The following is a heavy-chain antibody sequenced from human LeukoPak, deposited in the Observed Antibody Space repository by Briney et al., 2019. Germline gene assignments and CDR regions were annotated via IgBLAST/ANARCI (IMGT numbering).Heavy chain of an antibody. V-gene: IGHV1-69*01. CDR3: ARSSVHYDSSGYYYDY. J-gene: IGHJ4*02. D-gene: IGHD3-22*01. Sequence: ASVKVSCKASGGTFSSYAISWVRQAPGQGLEWMGGIIPIFGTANYAQKFQGRVTITADESTSTAYMELSSLRSEDTAVYYCARSSVHYDSSGYYYDYWGQGTLVTVSS. CDR2: IIPIFGTA. CDR1: GGTFSSYA.